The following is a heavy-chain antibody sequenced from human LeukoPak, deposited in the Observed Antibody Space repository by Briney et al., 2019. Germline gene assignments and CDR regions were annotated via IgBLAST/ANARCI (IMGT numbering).Heavy chain of an antibody. CDR1: GFTFSSYE. CDR3: AKDSYYDYVWGSYRYTNQFDY. D-gene: IGHD3-16*02. V-gene: IGHV3-48*03. Sequence: GGSLRLSCAASGFTFSSYEMNWVRQAPGKGLECVSYISSRGSTIYYAHSVRGRFTLSRDNSKTTLYLQKNTVRAEDTAVYYCAKDSYYDYVWGSYRYTNQFDYWGQGTLVSVSS. CDR2: ISSRGSTI. J-gene: IGHJ4*02.